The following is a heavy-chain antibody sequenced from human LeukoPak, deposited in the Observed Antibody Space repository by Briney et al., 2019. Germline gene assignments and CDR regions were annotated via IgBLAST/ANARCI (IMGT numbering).Heavy chain of an antibody. Sequence: GGSLRLSCTASGFSVSSNHMSWVRQAPGKGLEWVSLIYGGGAASYAESVKGRFTLSRDNSKNTLFFQMNSLRAEDTAVYYCARLAAGYWYFDLWGRGTLVTVSS. CDR1: GFSVSSNH. CDR3: ARLAAGYWYFDL. CDR2: IYGGGAA. V-gene: IGHV3-53*01. J-gene: IGHJ2*01. D-gene: IGHD3-22*01.